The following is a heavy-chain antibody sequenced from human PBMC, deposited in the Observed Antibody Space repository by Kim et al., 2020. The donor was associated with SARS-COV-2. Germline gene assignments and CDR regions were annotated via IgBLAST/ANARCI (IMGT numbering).Heavy chain of an antibody. CDR1: GFTFSSYA. V-gene: IGHV3-33*06. Sequence: GGSLRLSCAASGFTFSSYAMHWVRQAPGKGLEWVAVIWYDGSNKYYADSVKGRFTISRDNSKNTLYLQMNSLRAEDTAVYYCAKDHCGGDCYGVGYIDYWGQGTLVTVSS. D-gene: IGHD2-21*02. CDR3: AKDHCGGDCYGVGYIDY. CDR2: IWYDGSNK. J-gene: IGHJ4*02.